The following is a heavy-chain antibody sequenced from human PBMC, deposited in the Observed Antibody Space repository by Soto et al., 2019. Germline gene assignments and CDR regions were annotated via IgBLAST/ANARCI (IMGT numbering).Heavy chain of an antibody. J-gene: IGHJ4*02. CDR1: GGSISNGAYY. V-gene: IGHV4-31*03. CDR2: IYYNGKT. CDR3: ARDNTATGSGYFDY. Sequence: QVQLQASGPGLVKPSQTMSLTCTVSGGSISNGAYYWSWVRQHPGRGLEWIGYIYYNGKTYYNPSLKSRVTSSVDTSENQFSLKMRSVTAADTAVYFCARDNTATGSGYFDYWGRGTLVTVSS. D-gene: IGHD5-18*01.